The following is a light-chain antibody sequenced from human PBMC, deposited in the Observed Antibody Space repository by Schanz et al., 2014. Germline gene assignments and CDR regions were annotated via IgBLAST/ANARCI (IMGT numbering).Light chain of an antibody. CDR2: DVS. Sequence: QSALTQPASVSGSPGQSITISCTGTSSDVGGYDYVSWYQQHPGKAPKLMIYDVSKRPSGVPDRFSGSKSGNTASLTISGLQAEDEADYSCTSHTTSSTWVFGGGTKLTVL. J-gene: IGLJ3*02. V-gene: IGLV2-14*01. CDR1: SSDVGGYDY. CDR3: TSHTTSSTWV.